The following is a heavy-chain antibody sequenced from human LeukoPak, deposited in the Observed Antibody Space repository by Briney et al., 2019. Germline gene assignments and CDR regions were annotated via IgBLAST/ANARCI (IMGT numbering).Heavy chain of an antibody. CDR2: MNPTSGNT. D-gene: IGHD3-16*02. CDR3: ARGRITFGGVIVIQYFDY. Sequence: ASVKVSCKASGYTFTSYDINWVRQATGQGREGMGWMNPTSGNTGYAQKFQGRVTMTRNTSISTTYMELSSLRSEDTAVYYCARGRITFGGVIVIQYFDYWGQGTLVTVSS. J-gene: IGHJ4*02. CDR1: GYTFTSYD. V-gene: IGHV1-8*01.